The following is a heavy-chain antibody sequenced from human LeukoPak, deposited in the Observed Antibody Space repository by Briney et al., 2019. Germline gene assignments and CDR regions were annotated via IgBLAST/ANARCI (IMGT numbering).Heavy chain of an antibody. D-gene: IGHD3-10*01. CDR3: ARGRSSMVRGYYYYYMDV. CDR1: GGSISSSSYY. CDR2: IYYSGST. V-gene: IGHV4-39*07. J-gene: IGHJ6*03. Sequence: SETLSLTCSVSGGSISSSSYYWGWIRQPPGKGLEWIGSIYYSGSTYYNPSLKSRVTISVDTSKNQFSLKLSSVTAADTAVYYCARGRSSMVRGYYYYYMDVWGKGTTVTISS.